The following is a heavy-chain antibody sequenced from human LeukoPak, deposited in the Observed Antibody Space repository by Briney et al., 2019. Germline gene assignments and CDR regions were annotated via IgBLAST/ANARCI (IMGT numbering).Heavy chain of an antibody. CDR1: GYTFTGYY. V-gene: IGHV1-2*06. J-gene: IGHJ2*01. Sequence: ASVKVSCKASGYTFTGYYMHWARQAPGQGLEWMGRINPNSGGTNYAQKFQGRVTMTRDTSISTAYMELSRLRSDDTAVYYCARDALGYCSSTSCYTSWYFDLWGQGTLVTVSS. D-gene: IGHD2-2*02. CDR3: ARDALGYCSSTSCYTSWYFDL. CDR2: INPNSGGT.